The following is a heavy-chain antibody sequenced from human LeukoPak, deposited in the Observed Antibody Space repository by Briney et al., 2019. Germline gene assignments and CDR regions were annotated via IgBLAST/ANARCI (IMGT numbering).Heavy chain of an antibody. Sequence: GGSLRLSCAASGFTFSNAWMSCVCQAPGKGREWVGLTKSKTKVCTTDYAAPVKGRFTISRDDSKNTLYLQMNSMKTEDTAVYYCPTEAHYYDSSGYSWYFDLWGRGTLVTVSS. CDR1: GFTFSNAW. J-gene: IGHJ2*01. CDR3: PTEAHYYDSSGYSWYFDL. V-gene: IGHV3-15*01. CDR2: TKSKTKVCTT. D-gene: IGHD3-22*01.